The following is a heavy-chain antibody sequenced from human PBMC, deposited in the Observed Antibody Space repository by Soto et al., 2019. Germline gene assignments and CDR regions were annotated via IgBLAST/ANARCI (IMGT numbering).Heavy chain of an antibody. CDR2: IIPIFGTA. D-gene: IGHD3-22*01. J-gene: IGHJ4*02. V-gene: IGHV1-69*06. Sequence: SVKVSCKASGGTFSSYAISWVRQAPGQGLEWMGGIIPIFGTANYAQKFQGRVTITADKSTSTAYMELSSLRSEDTAVYYCARENSSGYYSLFDYWGQGTLVTVSS. CDR3: ARENSSGYYSLFDY. CDR1: GGTFSSYA.